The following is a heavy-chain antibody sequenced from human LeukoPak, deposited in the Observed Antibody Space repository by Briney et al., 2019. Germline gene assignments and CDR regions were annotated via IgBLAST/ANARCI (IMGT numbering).Heavy chain of an antibody. J-gene: IGHJ4*02. V-gene: IGHV3-30-3*01. Sequence: GGSLRLSCAASGFTFSSYAMHWVRQAPGKGLEWVAVISYDGSNKYYADSVKGRFTISRDNSKNTLYLQMNSLRAEDTAAYYCARDAPMVRGVTDYWGQGTLVTVSS. D-gene: IGHD3-10*01. CDR1: GFTFSSYA. CDR2: ISYDGSNK. CDR3: ARDAPMVRGVTDY.